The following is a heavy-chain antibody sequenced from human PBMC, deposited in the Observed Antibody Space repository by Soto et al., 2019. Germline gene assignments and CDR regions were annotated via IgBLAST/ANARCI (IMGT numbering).Heavy chain of an antibody. Sequence: PGKGLEWIWYIYYSGSTYYHPSLKSRLTISVDTSKNQFSLNLSSVTAADTAVYYCAIGAYDYSHYYYYYGMHVWGPGTPVTVSS. D-gene: IGHD4-4*01. J-gene: IGHJ6*02. V-gene: IGHV4-30-4*01. CDR2: IYYSGST. CDR3: AIGAYDYSHYYYYYGMHV.